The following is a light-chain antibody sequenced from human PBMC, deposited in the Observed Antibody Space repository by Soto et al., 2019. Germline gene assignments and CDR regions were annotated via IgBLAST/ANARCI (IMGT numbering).Light chain of an antibody. CDR3: LQDYNYPYT. CDR1: QGIRND. CDR2: AAS. V-gene: IGKV1-6*01. Sequence: AIQMTQSPSSLSASVGDRVTITCRASQGIRNDLGWYEQKPGKAPKLLIYAASSLQSGVPSRFSGSGSGPDFTLPISSLQPEDFATYYCLQDYNYPYTFGQGTKVDIK. J-gene: IGKJ2*01.